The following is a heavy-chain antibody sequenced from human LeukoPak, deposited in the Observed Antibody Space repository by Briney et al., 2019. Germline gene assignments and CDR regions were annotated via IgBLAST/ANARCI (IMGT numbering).Heavy chain of an antibody. J-gene: IGHJ4*02. CDR2: ISGSRGTI. Sequence: GGSLRLSCSASGFTFSTYSINWVRQAPGKGLEWVSYISGSRGTIYYADSVKGRFTISRDNAKNSLYLQMNRLRAEDTAVYYCATNKWIDYWGQGTLVTVSS. CDR1: GFTFSTYS. V-gene: IGHV3-48*01. CDR3: ATNKWIDY. D-gene: IGHD5-12*01.